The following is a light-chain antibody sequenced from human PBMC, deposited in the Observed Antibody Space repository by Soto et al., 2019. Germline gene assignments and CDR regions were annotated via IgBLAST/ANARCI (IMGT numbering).Light chain of an antibody. CDR2: AAS. CDR1: QDIGNF. Sequence: DIQMTQSPSSLSAFVGDRVTITCRASQDIGNFLAWYQQKPGKVPKLLIYAASTLQSGVPSRFSGRGSGTDFTLTISSLQPEDVATYYCQKCKVAPFTFGGGTKVEIK. J-gene: IGKJ4*01. CDR3: QKCKVAPFT. V-gene: IGKV1-27*01.